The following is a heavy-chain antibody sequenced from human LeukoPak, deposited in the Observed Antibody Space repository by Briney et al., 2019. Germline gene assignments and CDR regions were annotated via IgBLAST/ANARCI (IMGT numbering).Heavy chain of an antibody. V-gene: IGHV3-30*18. CDR1: GFTFSSYT. J-gene: IGHJ5*02. D-gene: IGHD3-16*02. CDR2: ISFDGSNK. CDR3: AKTGNYHHTWFDP. Sequence: GGSLRLSCAASGFTFSSYTMHGGRQAPGKGVEWVAVISFDGSNKYYVDSVKGRFTISRDSSKNTLFLQMNSLRTEDTAVYYCAKTGNYHHTWFDPWGQGTLVTVSS.